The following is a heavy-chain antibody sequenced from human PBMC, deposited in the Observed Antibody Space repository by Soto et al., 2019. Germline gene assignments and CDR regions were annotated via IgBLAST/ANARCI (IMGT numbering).Heavy chain of an antibody. D-gene: IGHD4-17*01. CDR3: TSLYYGH. CDR1: DFTFANAW. V-gene: IGHV3-15*07. CDR2: IKSKADGRTT. J-gene: IGHJ4*02. Sequence: PGVSLRLSCAASDFTFANAWISWVRQAPGKGLEWVGRIKSKADGRTTDYAAPVKGRFTISRDESQNTLYLQMNSLKTEDTAVYYCTSLYYGHWGQGTLVTVSS.